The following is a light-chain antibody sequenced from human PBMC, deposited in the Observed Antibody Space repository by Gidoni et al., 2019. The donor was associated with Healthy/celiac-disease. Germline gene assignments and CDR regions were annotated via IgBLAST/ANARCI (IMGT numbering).Light chain of an antibody. V-gene: IGKV3-20*01. CDR1: QSVSSSY. CDR2: CAS. Sequence: IVLTQSPGTLSSSPGERATLSFRASQSVSSSYLAWYQQKPGQAPRLLIYCASSRATGIPDRFSGSGSGTDFTLTISRLEPEDFAVYYCQQYGSSSYTFGQRTKLEIK. J-gene: IGKJ2*01. CDR3: QQYGSSSYT.